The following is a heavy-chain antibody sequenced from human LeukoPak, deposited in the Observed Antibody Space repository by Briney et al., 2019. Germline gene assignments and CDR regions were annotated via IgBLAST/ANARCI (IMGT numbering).Heavy chain of an antibody. V-gene: IGHV1-24*01. CDR2: FDPEDGET. Sequence: ASVKVSCKVSGYTLTELSIHWVRQAPGKGLEWMGGFDPEDGETIYAQKFQGRVTMTEDTSTDTAYMELSSLRSDDTAVYYCATARYYGSGSYYILDAFDIWGQGTMVTVSS. CDR1: GYTLTELS. CDR3: ATARYYGSGSYYILDAFDI. J-gene: IGHJ3*02. D-gene: IGHD3-10*01.